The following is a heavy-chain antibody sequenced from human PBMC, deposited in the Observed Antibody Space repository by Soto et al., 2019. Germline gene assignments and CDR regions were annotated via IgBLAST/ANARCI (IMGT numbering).Heavy chain of an antibody. CDR1: GFTFDDYA. J-gene: IGHJ4*02. D-gene: IGHD6-13*01. CDR2: ISWNSGSI. V-gene: IGHV3-9*01. CDR3: ATGTKNPRQLAPHDY. Sequence: GGSLRLSCAASGFTFDDYAMHWVRQAPGKGLEWVSGISWNSGSIGYADSVKGRFTISRDNAKNSLYLQMNSLRAEDTALYYCATGTKNPRQLAPHDYWGQGTLVTVSS.